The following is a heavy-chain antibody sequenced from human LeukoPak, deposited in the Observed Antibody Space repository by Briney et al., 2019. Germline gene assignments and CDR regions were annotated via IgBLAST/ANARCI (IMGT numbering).Heavy chain of an antibody. CDR2: IYYSGST. Sequence: SETLSLTCTVSGGSLSSYYWSWIRQPPGKGLEWIGYIYYSGSTNYNPSLKSRVTISVDTSKNQFSLKLSSVTAADTAVYYCARGMVRGVRNYYYYGMDVWGQGTTVTVSS. CDR1: GGSLSSYY. D-gene: IGHD3-10*01. CDR3: ARGMVRGVRNYYYYGMDV. J-gene: IGHJ6*02. V-gene: IGHV4-59*01.